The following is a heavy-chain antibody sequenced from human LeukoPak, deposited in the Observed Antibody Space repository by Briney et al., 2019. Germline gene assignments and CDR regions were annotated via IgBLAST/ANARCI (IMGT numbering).Heavy chain of an antibody. CDR1: GFTFGDYY. CDR3: AKGKGFVVVVELAFDI. CDR2: ISISGTTI. D-gene: IGHD2-15*01. Sequence: GGSLRLSCAASGFTFGDYYMTWIRQAPGKGLQWVSYISISGTTIFYADSVKGRFTISRDNAKNSLYLQMNSLRAEDTALYYCAKGKGFVVVVELAFDIWGQGTMVTVSS. J-gene: IGHJ3*02. V-gene: IGHV3-11*01.